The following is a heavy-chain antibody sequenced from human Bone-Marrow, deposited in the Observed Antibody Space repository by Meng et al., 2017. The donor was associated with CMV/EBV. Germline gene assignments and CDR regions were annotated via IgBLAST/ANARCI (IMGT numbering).Heavy chain of an antibody. J-gene: IGHJ4*02. D-gene: IGHD2-2*01. CDR1: GFTFSNSG. Sequence: GGSLRLSCAASGFTFSNSGIHWVRQAPGKGLEWVAFIRYDGINKYYADSVKGRFTISRDNSKNTLYLQMNSLRAEDTAVYYCARDDRVVVPAAIEWCFDYWGQGTLVTVSS. CDR2: IRYDGINK. V-gene: IGHV3-30*02. CDR3: ARDDRVVVPAAIEWCFDY.